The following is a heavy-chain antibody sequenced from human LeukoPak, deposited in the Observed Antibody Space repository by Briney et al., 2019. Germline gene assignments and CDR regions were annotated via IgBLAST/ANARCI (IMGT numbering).Heavy chain of an antibody. V-gene: IGHV4-59*01. Sequence: PSGTLSLTCTVSGGSISSYYWSWIRQPPGKGLEWIEYIYYSGTTNYSPSLKSRLTISVDTSKNQFSLKLRSVTAADTAIYYCARSSRQYGDYEYWGQGTPVTVSS. CDR1: GGSISSYY. J-gene: IGHJ4*02. CDR3: ARSSRQYGDYEY. D-gene: IGHD4-17*01. CDR2: IYYSGTT.